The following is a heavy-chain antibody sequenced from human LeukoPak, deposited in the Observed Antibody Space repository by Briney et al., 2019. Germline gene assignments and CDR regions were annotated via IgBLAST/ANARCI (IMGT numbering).Heavy chain of an antibody. Sequence: GGSLRPSCAASGFTFTTYWMAWVRQAPGKGLEWVANIKGGESAKHQADSVKGRFTISRDNAQNSVYLQMSSLRVEDTAVYYCARDVGGSLDYWGQGTLVTVSS. D-gene: IGHD1-26*01. J-gene: IGHJ4*02. CDR1: GFTFTTYW. V-gene: IGHV3-7*01. CDR3: ARDVGGSLDY. CDR2: IKGGESAK.